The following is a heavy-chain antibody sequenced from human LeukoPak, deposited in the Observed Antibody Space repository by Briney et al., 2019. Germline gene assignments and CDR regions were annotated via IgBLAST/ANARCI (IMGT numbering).Heavy chain of an antibody. J-gene: IGHJ3*02. D-gene: IGHD6-6*01. Sequence: GGSLRLSCAASGFTFSSYWMHWDRQAPGKGLVWVSRINSDGSSTSYADSVKGRFTISRDNAKNTLYLQMNSLRAEDTAVYYCARDARRDDAFDIWGQGTMVTVSS. CDR2: INSDGSST. V-gene: IGHV3-74*01. CDR1: GFTFSSYW. CDR3: ARDARRDDAFDI.